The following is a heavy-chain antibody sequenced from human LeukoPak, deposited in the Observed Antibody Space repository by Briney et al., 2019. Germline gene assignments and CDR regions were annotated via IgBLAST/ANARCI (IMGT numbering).Heavy chain of an antibody. D-gene: IGHD3-3*01. CDR2: IGGPTTTI. CDR3: TCTTFGVPY. V-gene: IGHV3-48*01. J-gene: IGHJ4*02. Sequence: GGSLRLSCAASGFTFSSYSMNWVRQAPGKGLEWVSYIGGPTTTIYYADSVKGRFTISRDNAKNSLYVEMSSLRAEDTAVYYCTCTTFGVPYWGRGTLVTVSS. CDR1: GFTFSSYS.